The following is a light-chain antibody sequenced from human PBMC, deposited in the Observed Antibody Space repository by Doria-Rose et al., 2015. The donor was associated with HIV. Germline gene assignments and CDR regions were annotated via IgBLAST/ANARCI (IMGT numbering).Light chain of an antibody. CDR1: QSFSSTY. CDR3: HQYGTSWT. V-gene: IGKV3-20*01. CDR2: DGS. J-gene: IGKJ1*01. Sequence: EIVMTQSPGTLSLSPGERATLSCRASQSFSSTYLAWYQQKHGQAPSLLIYDGSTRATGIPDRFSASGSVTDFTLTINSLEPEDFALYYCHQYGTSWTFGQGTKVEI.